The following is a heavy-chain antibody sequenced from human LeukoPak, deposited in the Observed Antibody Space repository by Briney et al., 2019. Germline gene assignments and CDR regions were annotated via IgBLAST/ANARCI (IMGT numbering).Heavy chain of an antibody. CDR1: GFTFSSYA. V-gene: IGHV3-23*01. CDR3: AKDWGRRSSSSYDY. D-gene: IGHD6-6*01. CDR2: ISGSGGST. J-gene: IGHJ4*02. Sequence: QSGGSLRLSCAASGFTFSSYAMSWVRQAPGKGLEWVSAISGSGGSTYYADSVKGRFTISRDNSKNTLYLQMNSLRAEDTAVYYCAKDWGRRSSSSYDYWGQGTLVTVSS.